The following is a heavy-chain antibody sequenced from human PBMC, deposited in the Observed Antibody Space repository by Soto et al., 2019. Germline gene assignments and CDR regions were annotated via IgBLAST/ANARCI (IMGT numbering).Heavy chain of an antibody. V-gene: IGHV3-11*01. CDR1: GFSFSDYY. CDR3: ARIEGDCSGGSCYSGGFEY. CDR2: IDNSGTIK. Sequence: PGGSLRLSCAASGFSFSDYYMTCISQAPGKGLEWVSYIDNSGTIKYYADSVKGQFNIARDNTKNSLSLQMTSLGAEDTAIYYCARIEGDCSGGSCYSGGFEYWGQGAMVTVSS. J-gene: IGHJ4*02. D-gene: IGHD2-15*01.